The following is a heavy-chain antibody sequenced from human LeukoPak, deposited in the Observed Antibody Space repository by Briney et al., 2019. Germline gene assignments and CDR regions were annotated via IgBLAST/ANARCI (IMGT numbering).Heavy chain of an antibody. CDR2: INTNTGNP. CDR1: GYTFTSYA. V-gene: IGHV7-4-1*02. Sequence: GASVKVSCKASGYTFTSYAMNWVRQAPGQGLEWMGWINTNTGNPTYAQGFTGRFVFSLDTSVSTAYLQISSLKAEDTAVYYCARDLIRTDIAAAAPGYWGQGTLVTVSS. CDR3: ARDLIRTDIAAAAPGY. J-gene: IGHJ4*02. D-gene: IGHD6-13*01.